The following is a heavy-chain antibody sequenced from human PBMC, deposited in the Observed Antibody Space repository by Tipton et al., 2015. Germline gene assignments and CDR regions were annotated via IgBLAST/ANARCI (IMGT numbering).Heavy chain of an antibody. V-gene: IGHV5-10-1*01. J-gene: IGHJ3*02. CDR2: IDPSDSYT. CDR3: ARHYYYDSSGLGAAFDI. CDR1: GYSFTSYG. Sequence: QSGPEVKKPGESLRISCKGSGYSFTSYGISWVRQMPGKGLEWMGKIDPSDSYTNYSPSLQGHVTISDDKSISTAYLQWSSLKASDTAMYYCARHYYYDSSGLGAAFDIWGQGTMVTVSS. D-gene: IGHD3-22*01.